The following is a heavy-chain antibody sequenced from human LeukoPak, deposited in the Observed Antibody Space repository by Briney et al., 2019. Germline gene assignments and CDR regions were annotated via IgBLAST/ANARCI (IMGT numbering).Heavy chain of an antibody. CDR1: GGSISSYY. Sequence: KASETLSLTCTVSGGSISSYYWSWLRQPPGKGLEWIGYIYYSGSTNYNPSLKSRVTISVDTSKNQFSLKLSSVTAADTAVYYCARRSWSGYFDYWGQGTLVTVSS. V-gene: IGHV4-59*01. CDR2: IYYSGST. CDR3: ARRSWSGYFDY. J-gene: IGHJ4*02. D-gene: IGHD3-3*01.